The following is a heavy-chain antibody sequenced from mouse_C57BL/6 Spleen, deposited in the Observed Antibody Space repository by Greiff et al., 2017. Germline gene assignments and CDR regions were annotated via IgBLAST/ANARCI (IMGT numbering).Heavy chain of an antibody. CDR1: GYTFTNYW. V-gene: IGHV1-63*01. J-gene: IGHJ4*01. CDR3: ARGGGRVYAMDY. Sequence: VQLQQSGAELVRPGTSVKMSCKASGYTFTNYWIGWAKQRPGHGLEWIGDIYPGGGYTNYNEKFKGRATLTADQSSSTSDMQFSSLRSEDSAIYYCARGGGRVYAMDYWGQGTSVTVSS. CDR2: IYPGGGYT. D-gene: IGHD3-3*01.